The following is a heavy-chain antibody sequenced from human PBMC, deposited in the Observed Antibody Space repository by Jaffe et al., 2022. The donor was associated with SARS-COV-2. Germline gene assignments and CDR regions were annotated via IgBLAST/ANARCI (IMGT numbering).Heavy chain of an antibody. CDR2: ISGDGGST. Sequence: EVQLVESGGGVVQPGGSLRLSCAASGFTFDDYAMHWVRQAPGKGLEWVSLISGDGGSTYYADSVKGRFTISRDNSKNSLYLQMNSLRTEDTALYYCAKGVLRFLESQNWFDPWGQGTLVTVSS. D-gene: IGHD3-3*01. CDR1: GFTFDDYA. CDR3: AKGVLRFLESQNWFDP. V-gene: IGHV3-43*02. J-gene: IGHJ5*02.